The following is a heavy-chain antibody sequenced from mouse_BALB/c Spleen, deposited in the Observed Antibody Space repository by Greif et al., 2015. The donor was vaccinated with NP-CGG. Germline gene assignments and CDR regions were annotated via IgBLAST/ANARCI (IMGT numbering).Heavy chain of an antibody. CDR3: TRDAMDY. CDR2: IFPGNLNT. J-gene: IGHJ4*01. Sequence: QVQLQQSGPELVKPGASVRIPCKASGYTFTSYYIHWVKQRPGQGLEWIGWIFPGNLNTKYNENFKGKATLTADRYSSTVYMQLSSLTSEDSAVYFCTRDAMDYWGQGTSVTVSS. V-gene: IGHV1S56*01. CDR1: GYTFTSYY.